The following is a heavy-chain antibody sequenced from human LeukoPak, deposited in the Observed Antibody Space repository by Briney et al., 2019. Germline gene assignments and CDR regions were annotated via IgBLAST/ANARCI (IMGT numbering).Heavy chain of an antibody. J-gene: IGHJ6*03. Sequence: PSETLSLTCTVSGGSIRSGDHYWGWIRQPPGKGLEWIGNIYYSGTTYYNPSLKSRVTISVDTSKNQFSLKLSSVTAADTAVLYCARRGISQGYYMDVWGKGTTVTISS. CDR2: IYYSGTT. CDR3: ARRGISQGYYMDV. CDR1: GGSIRSGDHY. V-gene: IGHV4-39*01. D-gene: IGHD6-13*01.